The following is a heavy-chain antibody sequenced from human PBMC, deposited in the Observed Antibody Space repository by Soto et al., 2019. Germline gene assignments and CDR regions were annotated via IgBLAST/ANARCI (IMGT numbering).Heavy chain of an antibody. CDR3: ARVVDYIWFDP. CDR2: ISSSGSTI. V-gene: IGHV3-48*03. CDR1: GFTFSSYE. Sequence: EVQLVESGGGLVQPGGSLRLSCAASGFTFSSYEMNWVRQAPGKGLEWVSYISSSGSTIYYADSVKGRFTISRDNAKNSLYLQMNSLRAEDTAVYYCARVVDYIWFDPWGQGTLVTVSS. D-gene: IGHD2-15*01. J-gene: IGHJ5*02.